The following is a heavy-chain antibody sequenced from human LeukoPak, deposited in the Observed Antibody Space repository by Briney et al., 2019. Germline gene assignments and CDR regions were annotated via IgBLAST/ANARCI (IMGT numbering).Heavy chain of an antibody. CDR2: IYSGGNS. V-gene: IGHV3-53*01. CDR3: ARRAGAYSHPYDY. CDR1: GFIVSSDS. D-gene: IGHD2-15*01. Sequence: GGSLRLSCTVSGFIVSSDSISWVRQAPGTGLEWVSFIYSGGNSHYSDSVKGRFTISRDNSKNPLYLQMNSLRPEDTAVYYCARRAGAYSHPYDYWGQGTLVTVSS. J-gene: IGHJ4*02.